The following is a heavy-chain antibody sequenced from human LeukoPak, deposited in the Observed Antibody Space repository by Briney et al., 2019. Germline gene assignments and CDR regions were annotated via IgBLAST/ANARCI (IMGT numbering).Heavy chain of an antibody. CDR2: ISSSGSTI. CDR1: GFTFSSYE. V-gene: IGHV3-48*03. J-gene: IGHJ4*02. CDR3: AREDLSGYGEIDY. Sequence: GGSLRLSCAASGFTFSSYEMHWVRQAPGKGVEGVSYISSSGSTIYYADSVKGRFTISRDNAKNSLYLQMNSLRAEDTAVYYCAREDLSGYGEIDYWGQGTLVTVSS. D-gene: IGHD5-12*01.